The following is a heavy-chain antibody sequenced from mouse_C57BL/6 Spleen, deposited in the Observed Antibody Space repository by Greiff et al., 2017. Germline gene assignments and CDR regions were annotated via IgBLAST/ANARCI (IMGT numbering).Heavy chain of an antibody. D-gene: IGHD3-2*02. CDR1: GFTFSSYG. V-gene: IGHV5-6*02. CDR3: ARQREEAQATIAY. Sequence: EVKLMESGGDLVKPGGSLKLSCAASGFTFSSYGMSWVRQTPDKRLEWVATISSGGSYTYYPDSVKGRFTISRDNAKNTLYLQMSSLKSEDTAMYYCARQREEAQATIAYWGQGTLVTVSA. J-gene: IGHJ3*01. CDR2: ISSGGSYT.